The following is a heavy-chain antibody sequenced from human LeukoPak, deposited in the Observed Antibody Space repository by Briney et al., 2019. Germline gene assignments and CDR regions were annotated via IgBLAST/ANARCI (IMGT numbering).Heavy chain of an antibody. CDR1: GFTFSDYY. J-gene: IGHJ4*02. CDR3: ARAVYSSILYYFDY. D-gene: IGHD6-13*01. V-gene: IGHV3-11*01. CDR2: ISSSGNTR. Sequence: PGGSLRLSCAASGFTFSDYYMSWIRQAPGKGLEWVAYISSSGNTRYYADSVKGRFTISRDNAKNSLYLQMNSLRAEDTAVYYCARAVYSSILYYFDYWGQGTLVTVSS.